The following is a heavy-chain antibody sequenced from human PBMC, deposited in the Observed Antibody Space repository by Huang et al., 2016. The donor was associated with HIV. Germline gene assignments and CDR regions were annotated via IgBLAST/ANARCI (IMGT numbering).Heavy chain of an antibody. CDR2: TSYDGSNK. CDR3: ARDRGSCFDY. D-gene: IGHD1-26*01. CDR1: GFTFSSYA. Sequence: QVQLVESGGGVVQPGRSLRLSCAASGFTFSSYAMHGVRQAPGKGLEGGAITSYDGSNKYYADSVKGRFTISRDNSKNTLYLQMNSLRAEDTAVYYCARDRGSCFDYWGQGTLVTVSS. J-gene: IGHJ4*02. V-gene: IGHV3-30-3*01.